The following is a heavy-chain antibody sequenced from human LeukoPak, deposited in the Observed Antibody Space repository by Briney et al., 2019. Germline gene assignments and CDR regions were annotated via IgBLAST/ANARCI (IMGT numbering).Heavy chain of an antibody. J-gene: IGHJ4*02. CDR2: ISGSGGST. D-gene: IGHD6-13*01. Sequence: PGGSLRLSCAASGFTFSSYAMSWVRQAPGKGLEWVSAISGSGGSTYYADSVKGRFTISRDNSKSTLYLQMNSLGAEDTAIYYCAKRLTIAAAGTLDYWGQGTPVTVST. V-gene: IGHV3-23*01. CDR3: AKRLTIAAAGTLDY. CDR1: GFTFSSYA.